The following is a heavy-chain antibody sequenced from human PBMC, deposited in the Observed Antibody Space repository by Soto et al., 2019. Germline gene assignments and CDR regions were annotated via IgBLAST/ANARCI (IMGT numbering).Heavy chain of an antibody. CDR2: IKSKTDGGTT. Sequence: GGSLRLSCAASGFTFSIAWMNWVRQAPGKGLEWVGRIKSKTDGGTTDYAAPVKGRFTISRDDSKNTLYLQMNSLKTEDTAMYYCARGERLGLDYWGRGTLVTVSS. CDR1: GFTFSIAW. V-gene: IGHV3-15*07. J-gene: IGHJ4*02. D-gene: IGHD6-19*01. CDR3: ARGERLGLDY.